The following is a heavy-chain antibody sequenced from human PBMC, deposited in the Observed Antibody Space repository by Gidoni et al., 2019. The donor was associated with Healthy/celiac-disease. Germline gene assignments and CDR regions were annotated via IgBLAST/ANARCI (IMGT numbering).Heavy chain of an antibody. Sequence: QITLKESGPTLLKPTQPLTLTCTFSGFSLSTSGVGVGWIRQPQGKALECLTLSYWDDDKRYSPSRKSRLTITKDTSKNQVVLTMTNMDPVDTATYYCAHREYLDAFDIWGQGTMVTVSS. CDR1: GFSLSTSGVG. D-gene: IGHD2-2*01. CDR3: AHREYLDAFDI. CDR2: SYWDDDK. V-gene: IGHV2-5*02. J-gene: IGHJ3*02.